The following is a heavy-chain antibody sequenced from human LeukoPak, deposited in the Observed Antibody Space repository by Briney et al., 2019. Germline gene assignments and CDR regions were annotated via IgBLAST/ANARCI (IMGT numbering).Heavy chain of an antibody. Sequence: ASVKVSCKASGYTFTGYYMHWVRQAPGQGLEWMGRINPNSGGTNYAQKFQGRVTMTRDTSISTAYMELSRLRSDATAVYYCARGGRAEASLTYNWFDPWGQGTLVTVSS. CDR2: INPNSGGT. CDR3: ARGGRAEASLTYNWFDP. V-gene: IGHV1-2*06. CDR1: GYTFTGYY. D-gene: IGHD6-19*01. J-gene: IGHJ5*02.